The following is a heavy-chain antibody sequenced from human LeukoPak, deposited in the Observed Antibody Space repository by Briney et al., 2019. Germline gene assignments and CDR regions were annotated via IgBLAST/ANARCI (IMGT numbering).Heavy chain of an antibody. CDR1: GFTFTTYW. CDR3: ARLPAYCSRTSCYYDY. CDR2: ISSGSGSI. Sequence: GGSLRLSCATSGFTFTTYWMNWVRQAPGKGLEWVSYISSGSGSIYYADSVRGRFTISRDNAKNSVFLQMNSLRAEDTAVYYCARLPAYCSRTSCYYDYWGQGTLVTVSS. D-gene: IGHD2-2*01. J-gene: IGHJ4*02. V-gene: IGHV3-48*04.